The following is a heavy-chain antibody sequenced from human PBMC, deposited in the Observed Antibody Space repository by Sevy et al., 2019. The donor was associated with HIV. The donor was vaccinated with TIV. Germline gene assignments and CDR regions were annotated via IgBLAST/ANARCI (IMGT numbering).Heavy chain of an antibody. CDR3: ANHASDYDSSGYLERDAFDI. D-gene: IGHD3-22*01. V-gene: IGHV3-53*01. CDR1: GFTVSDNY. Sequence: GGSLRRSCAASGFTVSDNYMSWVRQAPGKGLEWVSVIYSDGSTYYADSVKGRFTISRDNSKNTLYLQMNSLRAEDTAVYYCANHASDYDSSGYLERDAFDIWGQGTMVTVSS. J-gene: IGHJ3*02. CDR2: IYSDGST.